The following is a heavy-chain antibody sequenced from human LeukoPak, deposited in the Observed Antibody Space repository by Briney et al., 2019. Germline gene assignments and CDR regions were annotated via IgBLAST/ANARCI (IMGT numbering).Heavy chain of an antibody. CDR2: FDPEDSEP. J-gene: IGHJ4*02. CDR3: ATEGQWLLLHYFDS. CDR1: RYTLTELS. Sequence: ASVKVSCKVSRYTLTELSIHWVRQAPGKGLDWMGGFDPEDSEPIYAEKFHDRVTMTEDTSTDTAYLELSRLTSEDTAVYYCATEGQWLLLHYFDSWGQGTLVTVSS. V-gene: IGHV1-24*01. D-gene: IGHD6-19*01.